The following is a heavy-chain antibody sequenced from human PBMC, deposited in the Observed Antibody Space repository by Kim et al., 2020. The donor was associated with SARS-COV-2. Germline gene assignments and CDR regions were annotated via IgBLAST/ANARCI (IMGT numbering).Heavy chain of an antibody. V-gene: IGHV4-31*03. D-gene: IGHD1-1*01. CDR2: IHYSGGS. CDR3: SGERVSGTLPVRYWYF. Sequence: SETLSLTCNVSGDSITSADYYWTWIRQHPGQGLEWIGYIHYSGGSYYNPSLKSRVTMSVDTSENLFSLKLTPVTAADTAIYFCSGERVSGTLPVRYWYF. CDR1: GDSITSADYY. J-gene: IGHJ2*01.